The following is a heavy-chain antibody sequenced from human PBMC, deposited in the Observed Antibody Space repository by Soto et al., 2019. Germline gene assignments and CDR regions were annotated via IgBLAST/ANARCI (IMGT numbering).Heavy chain of an antibody. V-gene: IGHV4-31*03. CDR2: ISYSGST. Sequence: QVQLQESGPGLVKPSQTLSLTCTVSGDSMTTVGYYWTWIRQPPGQGLEWIGFISYSGSTYYSSSPKGRVAISADTSKNQFSLKLNAVTAADTAGYYCTRGDSWGQGTLFTVSS. J-gene: IGHJ4*02. CDR3: TRGDS. CDR1: GDSMTTVGYY.